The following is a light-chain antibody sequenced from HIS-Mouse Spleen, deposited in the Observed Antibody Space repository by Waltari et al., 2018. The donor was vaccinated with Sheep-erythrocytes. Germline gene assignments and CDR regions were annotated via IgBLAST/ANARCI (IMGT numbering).Light chain of an antibody. CDR1: SRDVGCYNL. CDR3: CSYAGSSTFV. CDR2: EGS. J-gene: IGLJ1*01. Sequence: QSALTQPASVSGSPGPSITISCTGTSRDVGCYNLCSWYQQHPGKAPKLMIYEGSKRPSGVSNRFSGSKSGNTASLTISGLQAEDEADYYCCSYAGSSTFVFGTGTKVTVL. V-gene: IGLV2-23*03.